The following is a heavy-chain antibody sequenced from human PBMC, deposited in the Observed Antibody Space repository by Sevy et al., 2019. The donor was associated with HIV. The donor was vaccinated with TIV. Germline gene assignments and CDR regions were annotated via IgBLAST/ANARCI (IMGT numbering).Heavy chain of an antibody. CDR1: GFTFSSYA. J-gene: IGHJ1*01. V-gene: IGHV3-7*01. D-gene: IGHD6-13*01. Sequence: GGSLRLSCAASGFTFSSYAMHWVRQAPGKGLEWVANIKQDGSVKYYVDSVKGRFTISGDNARNFLYLQMNSLRAEDTALYYCVRAIAADGSFWGQGTLVTVSS. CDR3: VRAIAADGSF. CDR2: IKQDGSVK.